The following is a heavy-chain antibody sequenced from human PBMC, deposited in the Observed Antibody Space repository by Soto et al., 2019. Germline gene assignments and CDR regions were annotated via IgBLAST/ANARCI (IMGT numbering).Heavy chain of an antibody. CDR2: IYDNGIT. J-gene: IGHJ4*02. D-gene: IGHD3-22*01. CDR1: GRSITSYY. Sequence: QVVLQESGPGLVKPSETLSLTCSVSGRSITSYYWSWVRQPPGKGLEWIGYIYDNGITSQNPSLKSRVTMSADTSQNQFSMKLMSVTGADTAVYFCARTYDSNGYANEFDSWGQGILLTVTS. CDR3: ARTYDSNGYANEFDS. V-gene: IGHV4-59*12.